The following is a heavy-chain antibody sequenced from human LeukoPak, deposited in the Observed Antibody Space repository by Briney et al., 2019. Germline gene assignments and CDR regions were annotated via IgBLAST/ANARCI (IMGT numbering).Heavy chain of an antibody. D-gene: IGHD3-22*01. V-gene: IGHV4-39*01. Sequence: SETLSLTCTVSGGSISSSSYYWGWIRQPPGKGLEWIGSIYYSGSTYYNPSLKSRVTISVDTSKNQFSLKLSSVTAADTAVYYCARHPLLPHDSSGSFDYWGQGTLVTVSS. CDR1: GGSISSSSYY. CDR3: ARHPLLPHDSSGSFDY. J-gene: IGHJ4*02. CDR2: IYYSGST.